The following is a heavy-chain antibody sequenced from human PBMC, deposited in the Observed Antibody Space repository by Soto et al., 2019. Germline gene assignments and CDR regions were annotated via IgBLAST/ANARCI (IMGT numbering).Heavy chain of an antibody. J-gene: IGHJ3*02. CDR2: IYTGGST. D-gene: IGHD2-15*01. CDR1: GGSISSYY. CDR3: ARDNVVVVVAATSAFDI. Sequence: SETLSLTCTVSGGSISSYYWSWIRQPAGKGLEWIGRIYTGGSTNYSPSLKSRVTMSVDTSKNQFSLRLTSETAADTAVYYCARDNVVVVVAATSAFDIWGQGTMVTVSS. V-gene: IGHV4-4*07.